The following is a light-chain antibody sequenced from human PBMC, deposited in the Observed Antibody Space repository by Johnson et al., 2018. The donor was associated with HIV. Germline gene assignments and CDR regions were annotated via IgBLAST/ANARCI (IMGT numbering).Light chain of an antibody. V-gene: IGLV1-51*01. Sequence: QSVLTQPPSVSADPGQKVTISCSGSSSNIGNNYVSWYQQLPGTAPKLLIYDNNKRPSGIPDRFSGSKSGTSATLGITGLQTGDEADYYCGTWDSSLSVYVFGTGTKVTVL. J-gene: IGLJ1*01. CDR2: DNN. CDR3: GTWDSSLSVYV. CDR1: SSNIGNNY.